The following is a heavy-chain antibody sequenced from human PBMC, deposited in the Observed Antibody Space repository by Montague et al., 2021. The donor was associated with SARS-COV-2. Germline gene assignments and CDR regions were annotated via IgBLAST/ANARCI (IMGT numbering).Heavy chain of an antibody. CDR3: ARGARQGYGFRLGSFDS. CDR2: INHSGST. CDR1: VESFSGDY. V-gene: IGHV4-34*01. D-gene: IGHD3-10*01. J-gene: IGHJ4*02. Sequence: SETLSLTCAGDVESFSGDYWDWIRKAQGWALDSTGEINHSGSTNYKPSLKSRVTMSVDTSKNQFSLKLSSVTAADTAVYYCARGARQGYGFRLGSFDSWGQGTLVTVSS.